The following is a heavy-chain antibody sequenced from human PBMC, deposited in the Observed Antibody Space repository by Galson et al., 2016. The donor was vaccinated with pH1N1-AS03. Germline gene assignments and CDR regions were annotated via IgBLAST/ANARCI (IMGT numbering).Heavy chain of an antibody. V-gene: IGHV4-38-2*01. Sequence: SETLSLTCEVSGYSIRSDYYWGWIRQPPGKGLEWIGSVHHSGATWHNPSLKSRVTISVDTSKNQFSLRVNPATVPDTAVYYCAGPGGGSYPYWGQGKLVTVSS. CDR2: VHHSGAT. CDR1: GYSIRSDYY. J-gene: IGHJ4*02. CDR3: AGPGGGSYPY. D-gene: IGHD2-15*01.